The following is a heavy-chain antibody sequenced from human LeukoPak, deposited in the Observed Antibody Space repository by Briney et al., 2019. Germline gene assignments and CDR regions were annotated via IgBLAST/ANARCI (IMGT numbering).Heavy chain of an antibody. J-gene: IGHJ5*02. V-gene: IGHV3-30-3*01. Sequence: PGRSLRPSCAASGFTFSSYAMHWVRQAPGKGLEWVAVISYDGSNKYYADSVKGRFTISRDNSKNTLYLQMNSLRAEDTAVSYCARDSKLLRAPFDPWGQGTLVTVSS. CDR1: GFTFSSYA. D-gene: IGHD2-15*01. CDR2: ISYDGSNK. CDR3: ARDSKLLRAPFDP.